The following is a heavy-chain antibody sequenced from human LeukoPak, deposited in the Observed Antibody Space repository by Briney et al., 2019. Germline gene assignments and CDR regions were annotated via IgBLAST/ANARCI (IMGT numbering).Heavy chain of an antibody. J-gene: IGHJ4*02. Sequence: KPSGTLSLTCTVSGGSISSSSYYWGWIRQPPGKGLEWIGSIYYSGSTYYNPSLKSRVTISVDTSKNQFSLKLSSVTAADTAVYYCARDLAKIDYWGQGTLVTVSS. CDR2: IYYSGST. CDR3: ARDLAKIDY. V-gene: IGHV4-39*07. CDR1: GGSISSSSYY.